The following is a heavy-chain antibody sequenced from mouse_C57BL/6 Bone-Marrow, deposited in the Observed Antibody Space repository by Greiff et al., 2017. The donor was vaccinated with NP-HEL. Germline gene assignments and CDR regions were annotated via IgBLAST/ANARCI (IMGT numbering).Heavy chain of an antibody. D-gene: IGHD4-1*02. Sequence: DVMLVESGGDLVKPGGSLKLSCAASGFTFSSYGMSWVRQTPDKRLEWVATISSGGSYTYYPDSVKGRFTISRDNAKNTLYLQMSSLKSEDTAMYYCARPPTGFAMDYWGQGTSVTVSS. CDR2: ISSGGSYT. J-gene: IGHJ4*01. CDR1: GFTFSSYG. V-gene: IGHV5-6*02. CDR3: ARPPTGFAMDY.